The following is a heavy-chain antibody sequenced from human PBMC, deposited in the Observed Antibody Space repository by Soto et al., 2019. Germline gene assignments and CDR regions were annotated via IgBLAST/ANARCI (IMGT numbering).Heavy chain of an antibody. CDR3: ARGSSVDY. V-gene: IGHV3-48*02. CDR1: GFTFTDYA. J-gene: IGHJ4*02. CDR2: ISSTGYTK. Sequence: EEQLVESGGDLVQPGGSLRLSCAASGFTFTDYAMNWVRQAPGQGLEWISYISSTGYTKYYADSVKGRFTISRDSATNSVYPQMSSLRDEDTAVYYCARGSSVDYWGQGTLVTVSS.